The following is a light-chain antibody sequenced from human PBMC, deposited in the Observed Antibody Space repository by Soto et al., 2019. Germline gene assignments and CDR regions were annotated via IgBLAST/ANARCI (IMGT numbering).Light chain of an antibody. CDR3: YEYGSSHMYT. V-gene: IGKV3-20*01. CDR1: LRLSGNS. CDR2: GAS. Sequence: DIVLTQSPGTLSLSPEERATLSCRASLRLSGNSLAWYQQRPGQPPRLLIYGASSRPTGIQDRFSGSGSGTYFTLTISRLEPKDLAVYMCYEYGSSHMYTFDKGNKVEIK. J-gene: IGKJ2*01.